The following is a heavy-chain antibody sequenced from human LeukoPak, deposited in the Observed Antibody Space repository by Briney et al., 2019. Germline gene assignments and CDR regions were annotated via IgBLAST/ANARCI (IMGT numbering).Heavy chain of an antibody. CDR3: TQGAGWLIDY. CDR1: GGPFSNYF. J-gene: IGHJ4*02. CDR2: VHNSGST. V-gene: IGHV4-59*03. D-gene: IGHD3-16*01. Sequence: HSETLSLTCTVSGGPFSNYFRGWIRQPPGRGLEWIGYVHNSGSTTYNPSLKSRGTIVLDTSRNQFSLRLSSVTAADTAVYYCTQGAGWLIDYWGQGILVSVSS.